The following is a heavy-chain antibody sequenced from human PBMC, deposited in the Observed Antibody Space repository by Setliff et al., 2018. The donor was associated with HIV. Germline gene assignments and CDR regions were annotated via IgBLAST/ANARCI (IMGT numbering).Heavy chain of an antibody. CDR1: GGSISSGTYY. J-gene: IGHJ4*02. CDR2: AFYSDNT. D-gene: IGHD6-19*01. Sequence: PSETLSLTCIVSGGSISSGTYYWGWIRQPPGKGLEYIGSAFYSDNTYYKPSLKNRVTISVDTSKNQFSLKLTSVTAADTAVYYCAREVGHRSGYYRGSSDYWGQGTLVTVSS. CDR3: AREVGHRSGYYRGSSDY. V-gene: IGHV4-39*07.